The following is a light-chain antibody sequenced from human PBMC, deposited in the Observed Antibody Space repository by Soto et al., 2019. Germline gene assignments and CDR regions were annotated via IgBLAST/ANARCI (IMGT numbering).Light chain of an antibody. CDR1: QSISRS. CDR2: DAS. J-gene: IGKJ1*01. Sequence: EIVLTQSPATLSLSPGDRATLSCRASQSISRSLAWYQQNPGQSPRLLIYDASKRATGIPARFSGSGPGTDFTLTIPSLETDDFAVYYCQQRIDWPPWPFGHGTKVEIK. CDR3: QQRIDWPPWP. V-gene: IGKV3-11*01.